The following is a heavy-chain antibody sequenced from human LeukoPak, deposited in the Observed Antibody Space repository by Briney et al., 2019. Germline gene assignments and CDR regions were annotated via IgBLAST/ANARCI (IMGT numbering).Heavy chain of an antibody. V-gene: IGHV4-34*01. CDR3: ARGINYYDSSGYYYGSRLKNWFDP. D-gene: IGHD3-22*01. Sequence: PSETLSLTCAVYGWSFSGYYWSWIRQPPGKGLEWMGEINHSGSTNYNPSLKSRVTISVDTSKNQFSLKLSSVTAADTAVYYCARGINYYDSSGYYYGSRLKNWFDPWGQGTLVTVSS. CDR1: GWSFSGYY. J-gene: IGHJ5*02. CDR2: INHSGST.